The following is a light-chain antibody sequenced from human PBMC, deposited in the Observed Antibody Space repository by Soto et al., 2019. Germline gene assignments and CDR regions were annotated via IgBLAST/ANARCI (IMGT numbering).Light chain of an antibody. CDR3: SSFTSRRIYV. V-gene: IGLV2-14*01. CDR1: SSDVGGYNY. CDR2: EVS. J-gene: IGLJ1*01. Sequence: QSALTQPASVSGSPGQSITISCTGTSSDVGGYNYVSWFQLHPGKAPKLMVYEVSNRPSGISSRFSGSKSGNTASLTISGLQAEDEADYYCSSFTSRRIYVFGTGTKVTVL.